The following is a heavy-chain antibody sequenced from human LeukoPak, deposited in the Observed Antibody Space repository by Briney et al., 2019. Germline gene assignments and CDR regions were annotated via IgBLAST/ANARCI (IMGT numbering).Heavy chain of an antibody. D-gene: IGHD6-13*01. CDR1: GFTFSNYW. J-gene: IGHJ6*02. CDR3: ARAPYSSSWSYGMDV. Sequence: GGSLRLACTASGFTFSNYWMSCVRQTPEKGLEWGANIKQDGSETVYVDSVKGRFTISRDNAQSSLDLQVNSLRAEDTAVYYCARAPYSSSWSYGMDVWGHGTAVTVSS. CDR2: IKQDGSET. V-gene: IGHV3-7*05.